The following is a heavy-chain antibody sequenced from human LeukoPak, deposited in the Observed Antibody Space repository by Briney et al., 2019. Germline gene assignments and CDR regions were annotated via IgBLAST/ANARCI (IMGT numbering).Heavy chain of an antibody. CDR1: GFTFSSYS. Sequence: GGSLRLSCAASGFTFSSYSMNWVRQAPGKGLEWVSSISSSSSYIYYADSVKGRFTISRDNSKNTLYLQMNSQRAEDTAVYYCRTYYYDSSGYSETPDAFDIWGQGTMVTVSS. J-gene: IGHJ3*02. CDR2: ISSSSSYI. CDR3: RTYYYDSSGYSETPDAFDI. D-gene: IGHD3-22*01. V-gene: IGHV3-21*01.